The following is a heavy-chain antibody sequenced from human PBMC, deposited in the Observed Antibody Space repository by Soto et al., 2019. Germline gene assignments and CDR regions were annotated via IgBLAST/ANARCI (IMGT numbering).Heavy chain of an antibody. CDR1: GASLNSGNYY. J-gene: IGHJ5*02. Sequence: SETLSLTCSVSGASLNSGNYYLICLRQCPWKGQEWIGHIYVTGAVDYNPSLRDRITISQDTSERQFSLNLRLVTAADTAVYYCARLRIATNNYKWFDPWGQGTLVTVSS. D-gene: IGHD2-21*01. CDR3: ARLRIATNNYKWFDP. V-gene: IGHV4-31*03. CDR2: IYVTGAV.